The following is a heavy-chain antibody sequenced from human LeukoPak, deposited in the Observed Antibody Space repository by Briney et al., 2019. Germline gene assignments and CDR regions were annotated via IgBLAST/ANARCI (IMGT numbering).Heavy chain of an antibody. V-gene: IGHV4-61*02. CDR3: AREDRYYDFWSGYYTVHYYYGMDV. D-gene: IGHD3-3*01. CDR2: IYTSGST. J-gene: IGHJ6*02. CDR1: GDSISSGSYY. Sequence: SETLSLTCTGSGDSISSGSYYWSWIRQPAGKGLEWIGRIYTSGSTNYNPSLKSRVTISVDTSKNQFSLKLSSVTAADTAVYYCAREDRYYDFWSGYYTVHYYYGMDVWGQGTTVTVSS.